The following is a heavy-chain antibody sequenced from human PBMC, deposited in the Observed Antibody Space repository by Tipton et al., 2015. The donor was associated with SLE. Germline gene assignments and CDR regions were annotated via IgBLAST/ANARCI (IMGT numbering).Heavy chain of an antibody. J-gene: IGHJ6*02. CDR1: GFTFSSYW. CDR2: INSDGSST. CDR3: ARALTGGDYYYYGMDV. V-gene: IGHV3-74*01. D-gene: IGHD7-27*01. Sequence: GSLRLSCAASGFTFSSYWMHWVRQAPGKGLVWVSRINSDGSSTSYADSVKGRFTISRDNAKNTLYLQMNSLRAEDTAVYYCARALTGGDYYYYGMDVWGQGTTVTVSS.